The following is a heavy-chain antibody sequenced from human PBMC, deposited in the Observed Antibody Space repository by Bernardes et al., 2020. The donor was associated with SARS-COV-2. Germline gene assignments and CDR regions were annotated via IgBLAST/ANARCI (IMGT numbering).Heavy chain of an antibody. J-gene: IGHJ5*01. Sequence: RSLRLSCAASGFTFRDYTMPWVRQAPGKGLEWVAVIWHAGSREYYVDSLKGGFAISRDNSNNTLNLEMNNLRVEDTALYRCATEDGEWLESWGQGTLVTVSS. CDR2: IWHAGSRE. CDR3: ATEDGEWLES. V-gene: IGHV3-33*01. D-gene: IGHD4-17*01. CDR1: GFTFRDYT.